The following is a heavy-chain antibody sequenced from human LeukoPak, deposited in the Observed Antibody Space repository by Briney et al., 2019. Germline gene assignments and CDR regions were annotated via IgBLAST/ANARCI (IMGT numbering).Heavy chain of an antibody. CDR1: GGSISSGGYC. D-gene: IGHD3-22*01. J-gene: IGHJ4*02. CDR3: ARASYYYGSSGYCYFDY. V-gene: IGHV4-31*03. Sequence: SQTLSLTCTVSGGSISSGGYCWSWIRQDPGKGLEWIGYIYYSGSTYYNPTLKSRVTISVDTSKNQFSLKLSSVTAADTAVYYCARASYYYGSSGYCYFDYWGQGTLVTVSS. CDR2: IYYSGST.